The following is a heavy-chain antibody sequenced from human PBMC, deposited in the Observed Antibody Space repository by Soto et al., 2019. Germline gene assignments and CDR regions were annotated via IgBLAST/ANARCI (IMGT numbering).Heavy chain of an antibody. CDR2: ISYDGSNK. J-gene: IGHJ4*02. Sequence: GGSLRLSCAASGFTFSSYGMHWVRQAPGKGLEWVAVISYDGSNKCYADSVKGRFTISRDNSKNTLYLQMNSLRAEDTAVYYWAKDRKAAGFIIDDWGQGTRVTVPS. CDR3: AKDRKAAGFIIDD. CDR1: GFTFSSYG. D-gene: IGHD6-13*01. V-gene: IGHV3-30*18.